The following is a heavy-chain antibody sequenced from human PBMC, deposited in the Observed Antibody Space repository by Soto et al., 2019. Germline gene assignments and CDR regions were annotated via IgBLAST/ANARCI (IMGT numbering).Heavy chain of an antibody. CDR1: GFTFSSYW. J-gene: IGHJ4*02. CDR3: VRVGCLGGY. Sequence: EVQLVESGGGLVQPGGSLRLSCTASGFTFSSYWMSWVRQAPGKGLGWVANIKEDGSGKYYVDSVKGRFSISRDNARNSLYLQMNSLRVEDTAVYYCVRVGCLGGYWGQGALVTVSS. V-gene: IGHV3-7*03. D-gene: IGHD3-16*01. CDR2: IKEDGSGK.